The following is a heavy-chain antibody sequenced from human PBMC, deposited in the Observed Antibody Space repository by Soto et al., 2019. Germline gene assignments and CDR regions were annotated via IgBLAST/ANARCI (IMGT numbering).Heavy chain of an antibody. V-gene: IGHV4-34*01. D-gene: IGHD2-8*02. J-gene: IGHJ4*02. CDR2: INHSGST. CDR1: GRTFNDYY. CDR3: ARDKITGLFDY. Sequence: SEPLSPTSPLYGRTFNDYYWTWIRQPPGTGLERIGEINHSGSTNYIPFLKSRVTISVDTSKILFSLKLTSVTAADTVVYYCARDKITGLFDYWGQGTLVTVSS.